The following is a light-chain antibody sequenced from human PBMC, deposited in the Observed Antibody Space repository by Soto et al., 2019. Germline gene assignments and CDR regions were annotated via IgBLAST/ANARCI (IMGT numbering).Light chain of an antibody. CDR3: GSYTSSSTPPYV. V-gene: IGLV2-14*01. Sequence: QSVLTQPASVSGSPGQSIAISCTGSSSDIGIYKYVSWYQQHPGKVPKLIIYEVTNRPSGVSNRFSGSKSGNTASLTISGLQAEDEADYYCGSYTSSSTPPYVFGTGTKLTVL. CDR1: SSDIGIYKY. J-gene: IGLJ1*01. CDR2: EVT.